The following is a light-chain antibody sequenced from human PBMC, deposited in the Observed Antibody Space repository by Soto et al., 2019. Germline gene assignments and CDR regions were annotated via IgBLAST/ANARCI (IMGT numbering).Light chain of an antibody. V-gene: IGKV3-20*01. Sequence: EIVLTQSPGTLSLSPGDRATISCRASQSVSSSYLAWYQQKPGQAPRLLIYGASSRATGIPDRFSGGGSGTYGTLTISRLDAEDFEVYYCQQYGSSSYTFGQGTKLEIK. J-gene: IGKJ2*01. CDR2: GAS. CDR3: QQYGSSSYT. CDR1: QSVSSSY.